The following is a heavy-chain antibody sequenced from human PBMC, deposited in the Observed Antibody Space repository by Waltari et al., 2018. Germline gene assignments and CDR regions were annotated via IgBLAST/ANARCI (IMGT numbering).Heavy chain of an antibody. CDR2: IIPIFGTA. V-gene: IGHV1-69*08. J-gene: IGHJ3*02. CDR1: GGPFSSYA. CDR3: AGGYGDYGEYAFDI. Sequence: QVQLVQSGAEVKKPGSSVKVSCKASGGPFSSYAISWVRPAPGQGLEWMGRIIPIFGTANYAQKFQGRVTITADKSTSTAYMELSSLRSEDTAVYYCAGGYGDYGEYAFDIWGQGTMVTVSS. D-gene: IGHD4-17*01.